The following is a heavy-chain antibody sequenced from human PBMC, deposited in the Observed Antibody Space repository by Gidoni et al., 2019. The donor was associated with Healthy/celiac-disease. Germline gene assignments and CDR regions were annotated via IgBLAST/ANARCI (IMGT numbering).Heavy chain of an antibody. CDR1: GFTVSSNY. Sequence: EVQLVESGGGLVQPGGSLRLSCAACGFTVSSNYMSWVRQAPGKGLEWVSVIYSGCSTYYADSVKGRFTISRDNSKNTLYLQMNSLRAEDTAVYYCASQPHYGDNVGYFQHWGQGTLVTVSS. J-gene: IGHJ1*01. D-gene: IGHD4-17*01. CDR3: ASQPHYGDNVGYFQH. CDR2: IYSGCST. V-gene: IGHV3-66*02.